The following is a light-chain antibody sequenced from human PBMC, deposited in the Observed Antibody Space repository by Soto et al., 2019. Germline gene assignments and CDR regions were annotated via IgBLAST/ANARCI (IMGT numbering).Light chain of an antibody. CDR2: GTS. CDR1: HSFSSSL. Sequence: EIVLSQSPGTLSSSPGERITLSCRASHSFSSSLLAWYQQKPGQAPRLLIYGTSTSATGIPDRFSGSGSSTDFTLTISRLEPEDFAVYYCQHFGASPPGSFGGGTSVQIK. J-gene: IGKJ4*01. CDR3: QHFGASPPGS. V-gene: IGKV3-20*01.